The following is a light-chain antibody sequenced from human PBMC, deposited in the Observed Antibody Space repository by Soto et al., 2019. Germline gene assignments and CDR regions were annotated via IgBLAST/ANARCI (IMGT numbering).Light chain of an antibody. CDR2: EGS. J-gene: IGLJ1*01. CDR3: SSYITTSTRV. CDR1: SSDVGSYNL. Sequence: QSALTQPASVSGSPGQSITISCTGTSSDVGSYNLVSWFQHHPGKAPKLMIYEGSKRPSGVSNRFSGSKSGNTASLTISGLQAEDEADYYCSSYITTSTRVFGTGTKLTVL. V-gene: IGLV2-14*02.